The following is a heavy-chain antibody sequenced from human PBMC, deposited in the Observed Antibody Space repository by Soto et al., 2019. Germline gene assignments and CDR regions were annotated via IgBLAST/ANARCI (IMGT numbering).Heavy chain of an antibody. Sequence: SETLSLTCTVSGASINSGDFYCSWIRQSPGKGLEWIGYIYKSGSTYYNPSLKNRATISVDTSKNQFSLRLSSVTAADTAVYYGARVLMNYYRLDSGGRGPLVTVPS. J-gene: IGHJ4*02. CDR3: ARVLMNYYRLDS. D-gene: IGHD3-22*01. CDR2: IYKSGST. CDR1: GASINSGDFY. V-gene: IGHV4-30-4*01.